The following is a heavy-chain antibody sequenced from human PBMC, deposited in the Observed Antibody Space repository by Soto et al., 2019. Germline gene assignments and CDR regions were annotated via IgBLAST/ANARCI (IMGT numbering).Heavy chain of an antibody. CDR3: ARDSSSWYFGYYYYGMDV. CDR2: INHSGST. J-gene: IGHJ6*02. CDR1: GGSFSGYY. V-gene: IGHV4-34*01. D-gene: IGHD6-13*01. Sequence: SETLSLTCAVYGGSFSGYYWSWIRQPPGKGLEWIGEINHSGSTNYNPSLKSRVTISVDTSKNQFSLKLSSVTAADTAVYYCARDSSSWYFGYYYYGMDVWGQGTTVTVSS.